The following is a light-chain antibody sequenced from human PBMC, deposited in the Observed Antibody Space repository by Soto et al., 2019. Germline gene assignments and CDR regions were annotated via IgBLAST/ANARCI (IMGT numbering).Light chain of an antibody. CDR3: QHRMNWPLT. CDR2: DAS. V-gene: IGKV3-11*01. CDR1: QSVGSD. J-gene: IGKJ5*01. Sequence: DIVMTQSLGSLSVSPGSRFTLPCRASQSVGSDLAWYQQKPGQAPRIFRYDASNRATGVPARFTGSGYETDFNLTISSLETEDFAVYYCQHRMNWPLTFGQGTRLEIK.